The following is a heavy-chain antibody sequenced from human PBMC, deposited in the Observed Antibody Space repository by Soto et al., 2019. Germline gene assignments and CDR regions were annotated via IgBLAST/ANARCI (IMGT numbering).Heavy chain of an antibody. CDR3: ARQFSYYTT. V-gene: IGHV3-23*01. CDR2: ITTNGGST. D-gene: IGHD1-26*01. J-gene: IGHJ4*02. CDR1: GVTFRNHA. Sequence: GGSLRLSCAASGVTFRNHAMNWVRQAPGKGLEWVSTITTNGGSTYHADSVKGRFTISRDNSKNTLYLQMNSLRAEDTAVYYCARQFSYYTTWGQGTLVTVSS.